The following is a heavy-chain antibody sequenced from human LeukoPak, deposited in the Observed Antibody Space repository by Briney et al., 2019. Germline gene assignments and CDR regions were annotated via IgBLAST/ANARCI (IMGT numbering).Heavy chain of an antibody. V-gene: IGHV3-30*03. Sequence: GRSLRLSCAASGFTFSSYGMHWVRQAPGKGLEWVAVISYDGSNEYYADSVKGRFTISRDNSKNTLYLQMNSLRAEDTAVYYCARVFLDYYGMDVWGQGTTVTVSS. J-gene: IGHJ6*02. CDR1: GFTFSSYG. CDR3: ARVFLDYYGMDV. CDR2: ISYDGSNE.